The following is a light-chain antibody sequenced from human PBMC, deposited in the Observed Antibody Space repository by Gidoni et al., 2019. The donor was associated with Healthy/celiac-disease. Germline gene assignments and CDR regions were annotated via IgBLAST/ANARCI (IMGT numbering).Light chain of an antibody. CDR3: QQYDNRPLT. J-gene: IGKJ4*01. CDR2: DAS. Sequence: DIQLTQSPSSLSASVGDRVTITCQASQDISNYLHWYQQKPGKAPKLLIYDASNLETGVPSRFSGSGSGTDFTFTISSLQPEDIATYYCQQYDNRPLTFGGGTKVEIK. CDR1: QDISNY. V-gene: IGKV1-33*01.